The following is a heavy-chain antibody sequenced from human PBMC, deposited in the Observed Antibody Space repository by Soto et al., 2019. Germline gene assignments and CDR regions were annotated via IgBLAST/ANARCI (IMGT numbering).Heavy chain of an antibody. CDR2: IKSNTDGGTT. D-gene: IGHD6-19*01. V-gene: IGHV3-15*01. J-gene: IGHJ4*02. CDR1: GFTFSSYA. Sequence: PGGSLRLSCAASGFTFSSYAMSWVRQAPGKGLEWVGRIKSNTDGGTTDYAAPVKGRFTISRDDSKSTLYLQVNSLKTEDTAVYYCTTDLAYSSGWYSWGQGTLVTVSS. CDR3: TTDLAYSSGWYS.